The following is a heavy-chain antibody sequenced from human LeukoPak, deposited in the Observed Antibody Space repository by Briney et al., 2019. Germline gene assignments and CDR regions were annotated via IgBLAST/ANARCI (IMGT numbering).Heavy chain of an antibody. D-gene: IGHD3-9*01. Sequence: GGSLRLSCAVSGFTVSRYEMNWVRQAPGRGLEWVSYISSSGSTIYYADSVKGRFTISRDKAKNSLYLQMNSLRAEDTAVYYCAREGAPGVLRCFDWVDYWGQGTLVTVSS. CDR1: GFTVSRYE. V-gene: IGHV3-48*03. CDR2: ISSSGSTI. CDR3: AREGAPGVLRCFDWVDY. J-gene: IGHJ4*02.